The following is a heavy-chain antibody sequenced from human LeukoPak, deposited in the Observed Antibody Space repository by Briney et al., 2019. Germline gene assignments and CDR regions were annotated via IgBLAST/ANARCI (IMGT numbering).Heavy chain of an antibody. CDR2: INHSGST. V-gene: IGHV4-34*01. J-gene: IGHJ4*02. Sequence: SETLSLTCAVYGGSFSGYYWSWICQPPGKGLEWIGEINHSGSTNYNPSLKSRVTISVDTSKNQFSLKLSSVTAADTAVYYCARGSGNYYDSSGYSRFDYWGQGTLVTVSS. CDR3: ARGSGNYYDSSGYSRFDY. CDR1: GGSFSGYY. D-gene: IGHD3-22*01.